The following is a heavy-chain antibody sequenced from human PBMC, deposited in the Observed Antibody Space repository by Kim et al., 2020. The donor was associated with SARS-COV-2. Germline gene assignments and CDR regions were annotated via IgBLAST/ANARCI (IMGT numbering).Heavy chain of an antibody. CDR3: ARIPYYYGSGSYYYYGMDV. CDR2: IIPIFGTA. J-gene: IGHJ6*02. CDR1: GGTFSSYA. Sequence: SVKVSCKASGGTFSSYAISWVRQAPGQGLEWMGGIIPIFGTANYAQKFQGRVTITADESTSTAYMELSSLRSEDTAVYYCARIPYYYGSGSYYYYGMDVWGQGTTVTVSS. V-gene: IGHV1-69*13. D-gene: IGHD3-10*01.